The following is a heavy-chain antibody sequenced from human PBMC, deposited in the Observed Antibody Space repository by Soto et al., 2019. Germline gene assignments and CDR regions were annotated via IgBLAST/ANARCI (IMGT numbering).Heavy chain of an antibody. CDR3: ARGLRGGDADWFDP. J-gene: IGHJ5*02. CDR1: GYTFTSYA. CDR2: INAGNGNT. Sequence: ASVKVSCKASGYTFTSYAMHWVRQAPGQRLEWMGWINAGNGNTKYSQKFQGRVTITRDTSASTAYMELSSLRSEDTAVYYCARGLRGGDADWFDPWGQGTLVTVSS. V-gene: IGHV1-3*01. D-gene: IGHD2-21*02.